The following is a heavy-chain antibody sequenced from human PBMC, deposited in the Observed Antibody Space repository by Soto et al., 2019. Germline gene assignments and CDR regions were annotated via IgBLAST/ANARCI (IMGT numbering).Heavy chain of an antibody. J-gene: IGHJ4*02. CDR2: ISSTSIYI. Sequence: EVQLVESGGGLVKPGGSLRLSCAASGFSFSNYTLHWVRQAPGKGLEWVSSISSTSIYIYYADSVKGRFTISRDNAKDSLYLQMNSLRAEDTAIYYCARAQYASSWLDYWGQGTLVTVSS. CDR1: GFSFSNYT. D-gene: IGHD6-13*01. V-gene: IGHV3-21*01. CDR3: ARAQYASSWLDY.